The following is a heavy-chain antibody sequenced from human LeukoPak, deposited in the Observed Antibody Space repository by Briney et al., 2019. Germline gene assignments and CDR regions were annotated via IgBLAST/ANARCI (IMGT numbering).Heavy chain of an antibody. V-gene: IGHV4-39*01. J-gene: IGHJ4*02. CDR3: VRHVSTDYFDY. CDR1: GGSISSTTSF. D-gene: IGHD2-8*01. Sequence: PSETLSLTCAVSGGSISSTTSFWGWIRQPPGKGLEWIGRIYYSGSTFYNPSLKSRVTISVDTSKNQFSLRLSSVTAADTAVYYCVRHVSTDYFDYWGQGTLVTVSS. CDR2: IYYSGST.